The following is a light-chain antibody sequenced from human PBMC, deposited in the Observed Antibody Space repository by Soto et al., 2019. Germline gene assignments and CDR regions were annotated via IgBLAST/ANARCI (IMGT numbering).Light chain of an antibody. CDR2: AS. J-gene: IGKJ5*01. CDR1: QSISNY. Sequence: DIQITQSPSALSASVCDRVTITCRASQSISNYLNWYQQKPGKAPKLLIYASTLQSGVPSRFSGSGSGTDFTLTISGLQPEDFATYYCQQSYSVPITFGQGTLPEIK. V-gene: IGKV1-39*01. CDR3: QQSYSVPIT.